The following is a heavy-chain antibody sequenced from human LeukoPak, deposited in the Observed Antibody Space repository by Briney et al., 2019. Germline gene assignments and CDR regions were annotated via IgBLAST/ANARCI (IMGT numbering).Heavy chain of an antibody. V-gene: IGHV1-18*01. J-gene: IGHJ5*02. D-gene: IGHD1-7*01. CDR2: ISAYNGNT. CDR1: GYTFTSYG. CDR3: ARHQLELRGPNWFDP. Sequence: GASVKVSCKASGYTFTSYGISWVRQAPGQGLEWMGWISAYNGNTNYAQKLQGRVTMTTDTPTSTAYMELRSLRSDDTAVYYCARHQLELRGPNWFDPWGQGTLVTVSS.